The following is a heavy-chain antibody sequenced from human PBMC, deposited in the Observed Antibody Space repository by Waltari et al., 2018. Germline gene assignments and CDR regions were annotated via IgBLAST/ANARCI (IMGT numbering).Heavy chain of an antibody. V-gene: IGHV4-4*02. CDR3: ARRSSSYEH. J-gene: IGHJ4*02. CDR1: GPRIMSSNW. CDR2: TYFTGST. Sequence: QVQLQESGPGLVKPSGTLSLTCVVSGPRIMSSNWWNWVRQSPGKGLEWIGETYFTGSTNYNPSLQSRVTISVDNSKNEFSLRLTSVTAADTAVYYCARRSSSYEHWGQGTLVTVSS. D-gene: IGHD3-10*01.